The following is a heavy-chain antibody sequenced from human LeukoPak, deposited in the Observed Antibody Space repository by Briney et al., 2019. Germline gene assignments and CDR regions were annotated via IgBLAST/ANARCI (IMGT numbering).Heavy chain of an antibody. CDR2: INGSGGNP. V-gene: IGHV3-23*01. D-gene: IGHD6-19*01. Sequence: GGSLRLSCAASGFTFSSYCMSWVRQAPGKGLEWVSAINGSGGNPYYTDSVKGRFTISRDNSKNTLYLQMNSLRAEDTAVYYCAKAVDGTGWYLFDYWGQGALVIVSS. J-gene: IGHJ4*02. CDR1: GFTFSSYC. CDR3: AKAVDGTGWYLFDY.